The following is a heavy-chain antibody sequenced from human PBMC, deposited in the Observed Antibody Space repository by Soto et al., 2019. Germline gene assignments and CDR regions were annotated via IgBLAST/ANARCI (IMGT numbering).Heavy chain of an antibody. Sequence: QVQLVQSGTEVKKPGSSVKISSKASGGTFSSYAISWVRQAPGQGLEWMGGIIPIFGTANYAQKFQGRVTITADESTSTAYMDLSSLRSEDTAVYYCARDRSYYGDYDHFDYWGQGTLVTVSS. J-gene: IGHJ4*02. CDR2: IIPIFGTA. CDR3: ARDRSYYGDYDHFDY. CDR1: GGTFSSYA. D-gene: IGHD4-17*01. V-gene: IGHV1-69*12.